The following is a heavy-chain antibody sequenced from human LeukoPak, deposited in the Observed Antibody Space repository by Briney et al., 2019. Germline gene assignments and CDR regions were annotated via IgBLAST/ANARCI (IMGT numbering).Heavy chain of an antibody. CDR1: GGSISSGPYS. Sequence: PSETLSLTRTVSGGSISSGPYSWGWIRQPPGKGLEWVGNIYYSGSTYYNPSLKSRVTISVDASRNQFSLRLSSVTAADTAVYYCARGIWSGYYFDYWGQGTLVTVSS. V-gene: IGHV4-39*01. CDR2: IYYSGST. D-gene: IGHD3-3*01. CDR3: ARGIWSGYYFDY. J-gene: IGHJ4*02.